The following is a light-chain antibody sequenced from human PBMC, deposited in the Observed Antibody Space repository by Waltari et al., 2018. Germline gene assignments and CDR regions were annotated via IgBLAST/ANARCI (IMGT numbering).Light chain of an antibody. Sequence: QSVLTQPPSASETPGQRVTISCSGSNSNLGMHYLSWYQQPPGTATKLLIYRNNQRPSGVPDRFSASKSGTSASLAIDGLRSEDEAVYYCASWDDSHYVFGPGTQVTVL. CDR1: NSNLGMHY. CDR2: RNN. V-gene: IGLV1-47*01. J-gene: IGLJ1*01. CDR3: ASWDDSHYV.